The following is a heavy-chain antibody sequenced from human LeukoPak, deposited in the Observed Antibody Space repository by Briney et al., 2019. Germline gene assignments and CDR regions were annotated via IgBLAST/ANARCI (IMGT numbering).Heavy chain of an antibody. D-gene: IGHD6-19*01. CDR1: GGSISSSSYY. Sequence: SETLSLTCTVSGGSISSSSYYWGWIRQPPGKGLEWIGSIYYSGSTYYNPSLKSRVTISVDTSKNQFSLKLSSVTAADTAVYYCARDWRAVGEWGQGTLVTVSS. CDR3: ARDWRAVGE. CDR2: IYYSGST. J-gene: IGHJ4*02. V-gene: IGHV4-39*07.